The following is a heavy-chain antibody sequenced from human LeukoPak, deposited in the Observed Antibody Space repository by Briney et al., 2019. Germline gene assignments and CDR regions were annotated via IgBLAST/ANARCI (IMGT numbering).Heavy chain of an antibody. J-gene: IGHJ3*02. Sequence: GGSLRLSCAASGFTVSSNYMSWVRQAPGKGLVWVSRINSDGSSTSYADSVKGRFTISRDNAKNTLYLQMNSLRAEDTAVYYCVLPFDAFDIWGQGTMVTVSS. V-gene: IGHV3-74*01. CDR1: GFTVSSNY. CDR2: INSDGSST. CDR3: VLPFDAFDI.